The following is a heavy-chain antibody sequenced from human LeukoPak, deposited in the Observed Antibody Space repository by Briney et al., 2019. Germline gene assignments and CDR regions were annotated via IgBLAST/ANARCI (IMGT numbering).Heavy chain of an antibody. V-gene: IGHV3-74*03. CDR3: VRDETLWTLDW. Sequence: GGSLRLSCTAAGFTFSGHWIHWVRQPPGMGLVWVSRINERGTDSMYAESVKGRFTISRDNAKNTVYLQMNSLRAEDTAVYYCVRDETLWTLDWWGQGTLVSVSS. CDR1: GFTFSGHW. CDR2: INERGTDS. J-gene: IGHJ4*02. D-gene: IGHD1-1*01.